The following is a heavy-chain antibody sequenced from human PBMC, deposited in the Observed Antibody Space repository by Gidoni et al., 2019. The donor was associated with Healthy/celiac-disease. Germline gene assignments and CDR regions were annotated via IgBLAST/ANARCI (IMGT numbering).Heavy chain of an antibody. CDR3: ARVRDGYNYEGYFDY. V-gene: IGHV1-69*01. CDR2: IIPICGTA. J-gene: IGHJ4*02. CDR1: GGTFTSYA. Sequence: QVQLVQSGAEVKKPGSLVTVSCKASGGTFTSYAISWVQQAPGQGLEWMGGIIPICGTANYAQKFQGRVTSTADESTSTAYMELSSLRSEDTAVYYWARVRDGYNYEGYFDYWGQGTLVTVSS. D-gene: IGHD5-12*01.